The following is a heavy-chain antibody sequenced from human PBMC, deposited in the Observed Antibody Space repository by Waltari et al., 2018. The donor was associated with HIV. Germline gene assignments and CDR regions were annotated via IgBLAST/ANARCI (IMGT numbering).Heavy chain of an antibody. CDR3: AHQISGQWLTPGH. Sequence: EVQLLASGGGLVQPAESLRLSGTASGFTFNHYHMNWVRQAPGKGLEWVSAISASSFIHTYYADSVRGRFTVSRDNSKSTTYLQMNSLRVEDTAVYYCAHQISGQWLTPGHWGQGTLVTISS. CDR1: GFTFNHYH. V-gene: IGHV3-23*01. CDR2: ISASSFIHT. J-gene: IGHJ4*02. D-gene: IGHD6-19*01.